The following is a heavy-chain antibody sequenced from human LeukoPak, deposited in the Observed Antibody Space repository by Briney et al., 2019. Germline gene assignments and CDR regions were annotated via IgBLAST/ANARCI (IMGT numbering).Heavy chain of an antibody. CDR3: ARGPDPHYDFWSGYYRYYYYYGMDV. CDR2: INAGNGNT. J-gene: IGHJ6*02. V-gene: IGHV1-3*01. D-gene: IGHD3-3*01. Sequence: ASVKVSCKASGYTFTDYGMHWVRQAPGQRLEWMAWINAGNGNTKYSQKFQGRVTITRDTSASTAYMELSSLRSEDTAVYYCARGPDPHYDFWSGYYRYYYYYGMDVWGQGTTVTVSS. CDR1: GYTFTDYG.